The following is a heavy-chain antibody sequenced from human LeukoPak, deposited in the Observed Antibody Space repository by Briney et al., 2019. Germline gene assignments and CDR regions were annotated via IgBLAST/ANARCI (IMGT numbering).Heavy chain of an antibody. J-gene: IGHJ3*02. CDR3: AGVRKQYYYDSSHDRDVSDI. D-gene: IGHD3-22*01. V-gene: IGHV3-20*04. CDR1: GFTFDDYG. CDR2: INWNGRNV. Sequence: GGSLRLSCATTGFTFDDYGMNWVRQAPGKGLEWVANINWNGRNVDYAPSVKGRFTISRDNAKNSLHLQMNSLRAEDTAVYYCAGVRKQYYYDSSHDRDVSDIWGQGTMVIVSS.